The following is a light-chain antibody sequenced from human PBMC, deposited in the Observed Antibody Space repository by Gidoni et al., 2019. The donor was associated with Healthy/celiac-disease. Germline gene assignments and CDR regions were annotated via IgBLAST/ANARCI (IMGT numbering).Light chain of an antibody. V-gene: IGKV4-1*01. J-gene: IGKJ4*01. CDR2: WAA. CDR3: QQYYSTPLT. CDR1: QSGLYRSNNKNY. Sequence: LVITPSPISLAVSLGERATIHCTSSQSGLYRSNNKNYLAWDQQKPGQPPKLLIYWAATRESGVPERFSGSGSGTDFTLTISSLQAEDVAVYYCQQYYSTPLTFGGGTKVEIK.